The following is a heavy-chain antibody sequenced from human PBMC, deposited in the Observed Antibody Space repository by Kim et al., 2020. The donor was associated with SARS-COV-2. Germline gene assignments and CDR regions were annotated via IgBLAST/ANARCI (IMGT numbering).Heavy chain of an antibody. D-gene: IGHD3-10*01. Sequence: ASVKVSCKASGYTFTSYGISWVRQAPGQGLEWMGWISAYNGNTNYAQKLQGRVTMTTDTSTSTAYMELRSLRSDDTAVYYCARGEVFGELLTNFDYWGQGTLVTVSS. CDR2: ISAYNGNT. J-gene: IGHJ4*02. CDR3: ARGEVFGELLTNFDY. CDR1: GYTFTSYG. V-gene: IGHV1-18*01.